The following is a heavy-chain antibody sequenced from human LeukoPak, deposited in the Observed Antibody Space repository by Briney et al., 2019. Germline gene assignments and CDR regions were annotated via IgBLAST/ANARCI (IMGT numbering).Heavy chain of an antibody. CDR2: INHSGST. J-gene: IGHJ3*02. V-gene: IGHV4-34*01. CDR1: GGSFSGYY. Sequence: SETLSLTCAVYGGSFSGYYWSWIRQPPGKRLEWIGEINHSGSTNYNPSLKSRVTISVDTSKNQFSLKLSSVTAADTAVYYCTRRAPGAFDIWGQGTMVTVSS. CDR3: TRRAPGAFDI.